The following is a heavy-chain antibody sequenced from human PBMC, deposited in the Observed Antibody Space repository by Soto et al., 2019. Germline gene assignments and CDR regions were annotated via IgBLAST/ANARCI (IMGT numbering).Heavy chain of an antibody. D-gene: IGHD2-2*01. Sequence: GGSLRLSCAASGFTFSSYAMTWVRQAPGKGLEWVSFISVSGDSTSYADSVKGRFTISRDNSKNTLYLQMNSLRAEDTAVYYCAGYCSSTSCNAFDYWGQGTLVTVSS. J-gene: IGHJ4*02. CDR2: ISVSGDST. CDR3: AGYCSSTSCNAFDY. CDR1: GFTFSSYA. V-gene: IGHV3-23*01.